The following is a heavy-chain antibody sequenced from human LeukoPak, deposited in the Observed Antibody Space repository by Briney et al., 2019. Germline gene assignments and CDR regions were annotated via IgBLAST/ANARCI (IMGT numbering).Heavy chain of an antibody. D-gene: IGHD3-22*01. Sequence: GGSLRLSCAASGFTFSSYGMHWVRQAPGKGLEWVAVISYDGSNKYYADSVKGRFTISRDNSKNTLYLQMNSLRAEDTAVYYCAKSRNYYDTSGQFDYWGQGTLVTVSS. CDR2: ISYDGSNK. J-gene: IGHJ4*02. V-gene: IGHV3-30*18. CDR3: AKSRNYYDTSGQFDY. CDR1: GFTFSSYG.